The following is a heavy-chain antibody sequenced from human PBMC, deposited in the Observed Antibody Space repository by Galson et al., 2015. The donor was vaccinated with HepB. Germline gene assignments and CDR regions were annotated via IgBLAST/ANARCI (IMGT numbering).Heavy chain of an antibody. CDR1: GYTFTSHD. V-gene: IGHV1-8*01. CDR3: ARVGRLETCSGGSCYHFDY. D-gene: IGHD2-15*01. Sequence: SVKVSCKASGYTFTSHDINWVRQATGQGLEWMGWMNPNSGNTGYAQKFQGRVTMTSDTSITTAYMELSSLRSEDTAVYYCARVGRLETCSGGSCYHFDYWGQGTLVTVSS. CDR2: MNPNSGNT. J-gene: IGHJ4*02.